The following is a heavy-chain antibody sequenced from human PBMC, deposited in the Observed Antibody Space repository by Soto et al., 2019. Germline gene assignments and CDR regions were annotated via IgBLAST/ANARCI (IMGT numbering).Heavy chain of an antibody. CDR2: VYYGGAIFYSGNI. D-gene: IGHD3-3*02. V-gene: IGHV4-39*01. CDR3: VRYDRINMKPYSPEGFHI. J-gene: IGHJ3*02. Sequence: SETLSLTCTVSGYSISSSNSHWGWTRQPPGKGLEYIGSVYYGGAIFYSGNIYYNPSLKSRVTISVDTSKNQFSLRLSSVTAADTGVYYCVRYDRINMKPYSPEGFHIWGQGTMVTVSS. CDR1: GYSISSSNSH.